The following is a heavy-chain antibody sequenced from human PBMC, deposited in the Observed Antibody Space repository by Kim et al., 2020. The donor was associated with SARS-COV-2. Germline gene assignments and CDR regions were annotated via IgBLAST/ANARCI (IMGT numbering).Heavy chain of an antibody. J-gene: IGHJ4*02. D-gene: IGHD3-22*01. Sequence: GGSLRLSCAASGFTFSSYGMHWVRQAPGKGLEWVAVIWYDGSNKYYADSVKGRFTISRDNSKNTLYLQMNSLRAEDTAVYYCARYYYDSSGYSSLDYWGQGTLVTVSS. V-gene: IGHV3-33*01. CDR1: GFTFSSYG. CDR2: IWYDGSNK. CDR3: ARYYYDSSGYSSLDY.